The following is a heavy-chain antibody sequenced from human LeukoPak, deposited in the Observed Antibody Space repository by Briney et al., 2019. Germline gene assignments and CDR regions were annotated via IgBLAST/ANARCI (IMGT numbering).Heavy chain of an antibody. Sequence: AGGSLRLSCAASGFTFSSYSMNWVRQAPGKGLEWVSSISSSSSYIYYADSVKGRFTISRDNAKNSLYLQMNSLRAEDTAVYYCARRCGYGSGSYVDYWGQGTLVTVSS. CDR3: ARRCGYGSGSYVDY. V-gene: IGHV3-21*01. CDR2: ISSSSSYI. J-gene: IGHJ4*02. CDR1: GFTFSSYS. D-gene: IGHD3-10*01.